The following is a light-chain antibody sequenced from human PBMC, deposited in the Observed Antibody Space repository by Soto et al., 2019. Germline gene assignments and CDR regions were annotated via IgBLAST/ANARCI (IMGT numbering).Light chain of an antibody. J-gene: IGLJ1*01. CDR2: EVS. CDR1: SSDVGGYNY. Sequence: QSALTLPASVSGSPGQSITISCTGTSSDVGGYNYVSWYQQHPGKAPKLMIYEVSSRPSGVSNRFSGSKSGNTASLTISGLQAEDEADYYCSSYTSSSPLVFGTGTKVTVL. V-gene: IGLV2-14*01. CDR3: SSYTSSSPLV.